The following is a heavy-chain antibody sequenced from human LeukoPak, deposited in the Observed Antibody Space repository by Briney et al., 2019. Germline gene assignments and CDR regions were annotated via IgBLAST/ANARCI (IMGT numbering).Heavy chain of an antibody. CDR3: TTDLYWYQLQKSL. CDR2: IKSKTDGGTT. J-gene: IGHJ4*02. CDR1: GFTFSNAW. Sequence: NPGGSLRLSCAASGFTFSNAWMSWVRQAPGKGLEWVGRIKSKTDGGTTDYAAPVKGRFTISRDDSKNTLYLQMNSLKTEDTAVYYCTTDLYWYQLQKSLWGQGTLVTVSS. V-gene: IGHV3-15*01. D-gene: IGHD2-2*01.